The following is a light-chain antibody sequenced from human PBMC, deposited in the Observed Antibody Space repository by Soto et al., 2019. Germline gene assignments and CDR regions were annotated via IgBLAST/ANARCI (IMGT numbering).Light chain of an antibody. CDR2: DND. CDR3: ATWDRSLSVGV. Sequence: QSALTQPPSVSAAPGQKVTISCSGSSSNIGNNYVFWYQQLPGTAPKLLISDNDKRPSGIPDRFSGSKSGTSATLGITGLQTGDEADYYCATWDRSLSVGVFGGGTKLTVL. J-gene: IGLJ2*01. V-gene: IGLV1-51*01. CDR1: SSNIGNNY.